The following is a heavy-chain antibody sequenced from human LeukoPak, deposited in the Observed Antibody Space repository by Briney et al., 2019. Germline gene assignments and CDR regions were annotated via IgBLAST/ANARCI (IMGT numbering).Heavy chain of an antibody. CDR3: ASAFRGYYGSGSYYATASGFDY. V-gene: IGHV4-61*09. CDR2: IYTSGGT. J-gene: IGHJ4*02. CDR1: GDSISRGSYF. D-gene: IGHD3-10*01. Sequence: PSETLSLTCTVSGDSISRGSYFWNWIRQPAGKGLEWIGHIYTSGGTNYNPSFKSRVTISADTSKNQFSLKLSSVTAADTAVYYCASAFRGYYGSGSYYATASGFDYWGQGTLVTVSS.